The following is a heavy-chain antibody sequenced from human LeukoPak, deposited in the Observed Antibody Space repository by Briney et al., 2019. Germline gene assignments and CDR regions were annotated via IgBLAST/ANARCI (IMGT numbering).Heavy chain of an antibody. CDR3: ARDSRYYDFWSGYPDY. CDR2: INHSGST. Sequence: SETLSLTCAVYGGSFSGYYWSWIRQPPGKGLEWIGEINHSGSTNYNPSLKSRVTISVDTSKNQFSLNLNSVTAADTAVYYCARDSRYYDFWSGYPDYWGQGTLVTVSS. V-gene: IGHV4-34*01. CDR1: GGSFSGYY. J-gene: IGHJ4*02. D-gene: IGHD3-3*01.